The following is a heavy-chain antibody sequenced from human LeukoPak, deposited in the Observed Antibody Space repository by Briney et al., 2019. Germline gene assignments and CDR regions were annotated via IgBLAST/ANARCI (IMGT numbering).Heavy chain of an antibody. Sequence: GGSLRLSCAASGFTFSNSAMSWVRQAPGKGLEWVSVISGSGDTTYYADSVKGRFTISRDNSKNTLYLQMNSLRAEDTAVYYCARTTSYSGSYDGGDYWGQGTLVTVSS. V-gene: IGHV3-23*01. CDR2: ISGSGDTT. CDR1: GFTFSNSA. D-gene: IGHD1-26*01. J-gene: IGHJ4*02. CDR3: ARTTSYSGSYDGGDY.